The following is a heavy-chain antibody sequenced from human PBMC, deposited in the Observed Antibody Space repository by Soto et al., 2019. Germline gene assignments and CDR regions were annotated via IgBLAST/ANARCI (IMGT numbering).Heavy chain of an antibody. CDR2: ISSSGSIM. J-gene: IGHJ6*02. V-gene: IGHV3-48*03. CDR1: GFTFSSYE. Sequence: GGSLRLSCAASGFTFSSYEMNWVRQAPGKGLEWVSYISSSGSIMYYADSVKGRFTISRDNAKKSLYLQMNSLRAEDTAVYYCARGPYGMDVWGQGTTVTAP. CDR3: ARGPYGMDV.